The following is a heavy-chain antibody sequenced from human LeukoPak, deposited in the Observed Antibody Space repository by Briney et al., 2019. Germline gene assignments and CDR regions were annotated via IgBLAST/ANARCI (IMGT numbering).Heavy chain of an antibody. CDR3: ARETTTYYYGSGNYRFDF. J-gene: IGHJ4*02. CDR2: IYYSGST. D-gene: IGHD3-10*01. Sequence: PSETLSLTCTVSGGSLSSYYWSWIRQPPGKGLEWIGYIYYSGSTNYNPSLKSRVTISVDTSKNQFSLKLSSVTAADTAVYYCARETTTYYYGSGNYRFDFWGQGTLVTVSS. V-gene: IGHV4-59*12. CDR1: GGSLSSYY.